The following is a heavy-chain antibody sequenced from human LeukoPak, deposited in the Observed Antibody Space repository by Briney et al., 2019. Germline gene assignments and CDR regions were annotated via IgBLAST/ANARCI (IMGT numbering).Heavy chain of an antibody. Sequence: SETLSLTCTVSSGSISSTSYYWGWIRQPPGKGLEWIGNIYYSGSTYYNPSLKSRVTISLDTSKNQFSLRLSSVTAADTAVYYCARIHGSFDDWGQGTLVIVSS. CDR1: SGSISSTSYY. CDR3: ARIHGSFDD. J-gene: IGHJ4*02. D-gene: IGHD5-18*01. V-gene: IGHV4-39*01. CDR2: IYYSGST.